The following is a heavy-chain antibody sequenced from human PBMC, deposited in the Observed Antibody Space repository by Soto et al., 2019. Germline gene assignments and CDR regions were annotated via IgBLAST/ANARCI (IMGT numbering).Heavy chain of an antibody. Sequence: GGSLRLSCAASGFTFSSYSMNWVRQAPGKGLEWVSYISSSSSTIYYADSVKGRFTISRDNAKNSLYLQMNSLRAEDTAVYYCARGRGSYYYYYMDVWGKGTTVTVSS. CDR2: ISSSSSTI. D-gene: IGHD3-10*01. CDR1: GFTFSSYS. CDR3: ARGRGSYYYYYMDV. J-gene: IGHJ6*03. V-gene: IGHV3-48*01.